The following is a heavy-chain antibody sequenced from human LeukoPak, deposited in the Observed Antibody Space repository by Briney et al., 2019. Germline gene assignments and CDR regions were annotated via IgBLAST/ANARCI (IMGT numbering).Heavy chain of an antibody. Sequence: GGSLRLSCAASGFTFSGSAMHWVRQASGKGLEWVGRIRSKANSYATAYAASVKGRFPISRDDSKNTAYLQMNSLKTEDTAVYYCTPSLYDILTGSDYWGQGTLVTVSS. CDR2: IRSKANSYAT. D-gene: IGHD3-9*01. J-gene: IGHJ4*02. V-gene: IGHV3-73*01. CDR3: TPSLYDILTGSDY. CDR1: GFTFSGSA.